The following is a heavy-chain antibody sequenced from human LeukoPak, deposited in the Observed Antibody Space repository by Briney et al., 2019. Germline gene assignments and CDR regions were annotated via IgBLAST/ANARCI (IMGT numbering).Heavy chain of an antibody. CDR2: ISGSGVST. CDR1: GFTFSSYT. D-gene: IGHD3/OR15-3a*01. CDR3: AKQWRGTGDAFDI. Sequence: GGSLRLSCAASGFTFSSYTMSWVRQAAGKGLEWVSSISGSGVSTYYADYVKGRFTLSRDNSKNTLYLQINSLRAEDTAVYYCAKQWRGTGDAFDIWGQGTMVTVSS. J-gene: IGHJ3*02. V-gene: IGHV3-23*01.